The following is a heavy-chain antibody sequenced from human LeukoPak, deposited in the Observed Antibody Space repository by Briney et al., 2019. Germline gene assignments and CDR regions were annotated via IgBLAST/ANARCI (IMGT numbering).Heavy chain of an antibody. CDR3: AKDPNGDYIGAFDI. J-gene: IGHJ3*02. CDR2: ITDSGGNT. V-gene: IGHV3-23*01. CDR1: GFTFSSYA. D-gene: IGHD4-17*01. Sequence: GGSLRLSCAASGFTFSSYAMSWVRQAPGKGLEWVSAITDSGGNTYYADPVKGRFTISRDNSKNTVSLQMNSLGAEDTAVYYCAKDPNGDYIGAFDIWGQGTMVTVSS.